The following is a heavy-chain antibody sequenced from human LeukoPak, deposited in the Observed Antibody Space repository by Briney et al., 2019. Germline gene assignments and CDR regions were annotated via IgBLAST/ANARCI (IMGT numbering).Heavy chain of an antibody. D-gene: IGHD6-19*01. J-gene: IGHJ4*02. CDR3: ASRAVAA. CDR1: GFTFSSYT. V-gene: IGHV3-21*01. Sequence: TGGSLRLSCAASGFTFSSYTMNWVRQAPGKGLEWVSSISSGSDYIYYADSVKGRFTVSRDNAKNSLFLQMNSLRVEDTAVYYCASRAVAAWGQGTLVTVSS. CDR2: ISSGSDYI.